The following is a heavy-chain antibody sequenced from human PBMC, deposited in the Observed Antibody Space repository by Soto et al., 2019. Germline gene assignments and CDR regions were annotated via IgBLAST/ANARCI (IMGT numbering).Heavy chain of an antibody. CDR1: GGSVSCGSYY. D-gene: IGHD3-3*01. CDR3: AIDPRSAYDHDH. J-gene: IGHJ4*02. CDR2: IYYTGNT. V-gene: IGHV4-31*03. Sequence: QVQLQESGPGLVKPSQTLSLTCTVSGGSVSCGSYYWSWIRQHPGRGLEWIGYIYYTGNTYYNPSLKSRLSFSVDTSKNQFSLKLTFLTAAGTAVYYCAIDPRSAYDHDHWSQGTLVPGSS.